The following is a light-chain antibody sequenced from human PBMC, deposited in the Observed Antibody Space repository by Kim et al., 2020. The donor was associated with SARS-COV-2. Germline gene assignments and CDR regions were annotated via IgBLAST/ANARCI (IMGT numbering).Light chain of an antibody. CDR3: SAYRGGDSIL. Sequence: HSITISCTGTSRDIGGYDFVSWYQQHPGRAPKLLIYSSSDRTSGTSNRFSGSRSGNTASLTISGLQGDDEAYYYCSAYRGGDSILFGGGTQLTVL. V-gene: IGLV2-14*03. J-gene: IGLJ2*01. CDR2: SSS. CDR1: SRDIGGYDF.